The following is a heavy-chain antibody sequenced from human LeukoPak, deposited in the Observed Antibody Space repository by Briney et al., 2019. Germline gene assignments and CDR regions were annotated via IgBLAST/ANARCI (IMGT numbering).Heavy chain of an antibody. Sequence: KPSETLSLTWTVSNYSISSSNYWGWFRQPPGKGLEWIGSVFHSGSTYFNPSLKSRVTISVDTSKNQFSLKLTSVTAADTAVYYCARVKPPAYCGGDSYGWGQGTLVTVSS. CDR2: VFHSGST. CDR3: ARVKPPAYCGGDSYG. CDR1: NYSISSSNY. D-gene: IGHD2-21*02. V-gene: IGHV4-38-2*02. J-gene: IGHJ4*02.